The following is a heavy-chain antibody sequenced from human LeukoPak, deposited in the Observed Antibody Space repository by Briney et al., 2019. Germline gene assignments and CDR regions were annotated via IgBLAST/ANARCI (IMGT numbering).Heavy chain of an antibody. CDR3: ARGSNYPTSTFDY. CDR2: IIPIFGTA. J-gene: IGHJ4*02. Sequence: ASVKVSCKASGGTFSSYAISWVRQAPGQGLEWMGGIIPIFGTANYAQKFQGRVTITADESTSTAYMELSSLRSEDTAVYYCARGSNYPTSTFDYWGQGTLVSVSS. V-gene: IGHV1-69*13. CDR1: GGTFSSYA. D-gene: IGHD4-11*01.